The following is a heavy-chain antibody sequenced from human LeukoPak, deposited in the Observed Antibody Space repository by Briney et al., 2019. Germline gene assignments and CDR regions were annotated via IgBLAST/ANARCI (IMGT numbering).Heavy chain of an antibody. CDR1: GDSVSTNNVA. D-gene: IGHD3-10*01. V-gene: IGHV6-1*01. Sequence: SQTLSLTCAISGDSVSTNNVAWNWIRQSPSRGLEWLARTYFRSKWHNDYAVSVRSRITINPDTSKNQFSLQLNSVTPEDTAVYYCAREVRHYYGSGSYYYFDYWGQGTLVTVSS. CDR3: AREVRHYYGSGSYYYFDY. CDR2: TYFRSKWHN. J-gene: IGHJ4*02.